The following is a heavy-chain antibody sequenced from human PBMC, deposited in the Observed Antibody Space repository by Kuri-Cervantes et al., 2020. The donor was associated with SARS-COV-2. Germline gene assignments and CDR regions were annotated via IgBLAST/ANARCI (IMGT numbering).Heavy chain of an antibody. Sequence: LSCTVSGGSISSGSYYWSWIRQPAGKGLEWIGRIYTSGSTNYNPSLKSRVTISVDTSKNQFSLKLSSVTAADTAVYYCARATKADYGDYIDAFDIWGQGTMVTVSS. D-gene: IGHD4-17*01. V-gene: IGHV4-61*02. CDR1: GGSISSGSYY. J-gene: IGHJ3*02. CDR2: IYTSGST. CDR3: ARATKADYGDYIDAFDI.